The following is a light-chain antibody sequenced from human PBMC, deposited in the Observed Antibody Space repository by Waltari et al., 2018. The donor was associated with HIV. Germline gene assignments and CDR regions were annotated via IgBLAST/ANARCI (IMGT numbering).Light chain of an antibody. CDR1: NIERKR. Sequence: SSLLPQPPSVSVAPGKTPRITCGGKNIERKRLHRYQQKPGQAPLLVIYYDTDRPSGIPERFSGSNSGNTATLTISRVGDGDEADYYCQVWDSTSDHVLFGGGTRLTVL. J-gene: IGLJ2*01. V-gene: IGLV3-21*04. CDR2: YDT. CDR3: QVWDSTSDHVL.